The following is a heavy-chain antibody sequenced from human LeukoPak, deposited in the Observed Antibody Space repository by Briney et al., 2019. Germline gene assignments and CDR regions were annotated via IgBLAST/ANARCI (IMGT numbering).Heavy chain of an antibody. CDR3: ATSITIFGVGKVEGYYFDY. CDR1: GGTFSSYA. J-gene: IGHJ4*02. CDR2: IIPIFGTA. Sequence: ASVKVSCKASGGTFSSYAISWVRQAPGQGLEWMGGIIPIFGTANYALKFQGRVTITADESTSTAYMELSSLRSEDTAVYYCATSITIFGVGKVEGYYFDYWGQGTLVTVSS. D-gene: IGHD3-3*01. V-gene: IGHV1-69*13.